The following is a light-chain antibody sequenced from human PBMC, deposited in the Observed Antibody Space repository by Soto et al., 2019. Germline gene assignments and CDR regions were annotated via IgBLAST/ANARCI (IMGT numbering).Light chain of an antibody. V-gene: IGLV1-47*02. Sequence: QSVLTQPPSASGTPGQRVTISCSGRSANIGNNYVCWYQHLPGTAPKLLIYSNNQRPSGVPDRFSGSKSGTSASLAISGLGSEDEADYYCVSWDDSLSGLVFGTGTQLTVL. CDR1: SANIGNNY. CDR2: SNN. J-gene: IGLJ1*01. CDR3: VSWDDSLSGLV.